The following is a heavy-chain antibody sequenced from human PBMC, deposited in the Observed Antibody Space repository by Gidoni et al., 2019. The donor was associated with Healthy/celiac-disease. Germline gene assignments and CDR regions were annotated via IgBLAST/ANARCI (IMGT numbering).Heavy chain of an antibody. D-gene: IGHD4-4*01. CDR2: ISAYNGNT. V-gene: IGHV1-18*04. J-gene: IGHJ6*03. CDR1: GYTFTSYG. Sequence: QVQLVQSGAEVKKPGASVKVSCKASGYTFTSYGISWVRQAPGQGLEWMGWISAYNGNTNYAQKLQGRVTMTTDTTTSTAYMERRSLRSDDTAVYYCARGPQGSNPYYYYYYMDVWGKGTTVTVSS. CDR3: ARGPQGSNPYYYYYYMDV.